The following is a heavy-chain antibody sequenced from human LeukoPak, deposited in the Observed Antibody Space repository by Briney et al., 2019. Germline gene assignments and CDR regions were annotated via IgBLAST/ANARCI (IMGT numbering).Heavy chain of an antibody. CDR3: ARDELRNWFDP. D-gene: IGHD3-10*01. CDR2: IKQDGSEK. J-gene: IGHJ5*02. V-gene: IGHV3-7*01. Sequence: GGSLRLSCAASGFTFSGYWMSWVRQAPGKGLEWVANIKQDGSEKYYVDSVKGRFTISRDNAKNSLYLQMNSLRAEDTAVYYCARDELRNWFDPWGQGTLVTVSS. CDR1: GFTFSGYW.